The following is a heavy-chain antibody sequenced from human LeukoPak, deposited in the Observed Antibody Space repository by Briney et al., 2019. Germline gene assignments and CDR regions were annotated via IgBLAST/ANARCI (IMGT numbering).Heavy chain of an antibody. CDR3: ARDLRGLGMATTFDY. CDR2: ISSSSSTI. Sequence: GGSLRLSCAASGFTFSSYSTNWVRQAPGKGLEWVSYISSSSSTIYYADSVKGRFTISRDNAKNSLYLQMNSLRAEDTAVYYCARDLRGLGMATTFDYWGQGTLVTVSS. V-gene: IGHV3-48*04. CDR1: GFTFSSYS. D-gene: IGHD5-24*01. J-gene: IGHJ4*02.